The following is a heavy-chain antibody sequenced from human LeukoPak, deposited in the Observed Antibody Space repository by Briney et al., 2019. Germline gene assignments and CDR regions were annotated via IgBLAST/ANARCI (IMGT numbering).Heavy chain of an antibody. CDR2: IYSGGST. J-gene: IGHJ4*02. CDR1: GFTVSSNY. Sequence: GGSLRLSCVASGFTVSSNYMSWVRQAPGKGLEWVSVIYSGGSTYYADSVKGRFTISRDNSKNTLYLQMNSLRVEDTAVYYCARDYGVAEGYWGQGTLVTVSS. CDR3: ARDYGVAEGY. V-gene: IGHV3-53*01. D-gene: IGHD6-19*01.